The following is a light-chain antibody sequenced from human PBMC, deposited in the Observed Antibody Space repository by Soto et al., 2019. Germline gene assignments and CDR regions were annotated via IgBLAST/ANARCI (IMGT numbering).Light chain of an antibody. CDR1: QSISNF. V-gene: IGKV1-39*01. CDR3: QQSYSTPIT. Sequence: DIHMTQSASSLSASVGCRVTIPCRASQSISNFLNWYQQKPGTAPKLLIYTASSLQSGVPSRFSGSGYGTDFNLTISSLQTEDFATYYCQQSYSTPITFGQGTRLEIK. CDR2: TAS. J-gene: IGKJ5*01.